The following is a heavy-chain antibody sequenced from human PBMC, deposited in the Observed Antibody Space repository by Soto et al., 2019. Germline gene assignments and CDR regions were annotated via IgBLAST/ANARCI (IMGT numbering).Heavy chain of an antibody. CDR3: AREYDFWSGYYISSYYYYGMDV. V-gene: IGHV1-69*06. CDR2: IIPIFGTA. Sequence: QVQLVQSGAEVKKPGSSVKVSCKASGGTFSSYAISWVRQAPGEGLEWMGGIIPIFGTANYAQKFQGRVTITADKSTSTAYMDQSSLRSEDTAVYYCAREYDFWSGYYISSYYYYGMDVWGQGTTVTVSS. J-gene: IGHJ6*02. D-gene: IGHD3-3*01. CDR1: GGTFSSYA.